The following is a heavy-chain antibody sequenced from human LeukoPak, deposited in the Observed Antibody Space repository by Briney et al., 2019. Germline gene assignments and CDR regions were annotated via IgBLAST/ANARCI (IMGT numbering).Heavy chain of an antibody. CDR3: ATGTSPGNVPHFDY. J-gene: IGHJ4*02. D-gene: IGHD4-23*01. CDR1: GITFSPYA. Sequence: GGSLRLSCAASGITFSPYAMNWVRQAPGKGLEWVAFIAYDGSAKYYVDSVKGRFTISRDNSRNTLSLQMNSLRTEDTALYYCATGTSPGNVPHFDYWGQGTPVIVSS. V-gene: IGHV3-30*02. CDR2: IAYDGSAK.